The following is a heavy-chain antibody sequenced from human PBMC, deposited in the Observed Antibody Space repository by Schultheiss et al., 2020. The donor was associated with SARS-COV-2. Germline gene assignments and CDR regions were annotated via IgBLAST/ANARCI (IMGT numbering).Heavy chain of an antibody. J-gene: IGHJ4*02. CDR3: AKVGQWDYYDSSGYYY. D-gene: IGHD3-22*01. Sequence: GGSLRLSCAASGFTFSSYSMNWVRQAPGKGLEWVSAISGSGGSTYYADSVKGRFTISRDNSKNTLYLQMNSLRAEDTAVYYCAKVGQWDYYDSSGYYYWGQGTLVTVSS. CDR2: ISGSGGST. CDR1: GFTFSSYS. V-gene: IGHV3-23*01.